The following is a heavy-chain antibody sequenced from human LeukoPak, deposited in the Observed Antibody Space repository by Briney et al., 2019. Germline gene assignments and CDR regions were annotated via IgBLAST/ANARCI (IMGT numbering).Heavy chain of an antibody. V-gene: IGHV3-9*01. J-gene: IGHJ4*02. D-gene: IGHD3-22*01. CDR3: AKAEFDSSGYYGFDY. CDR1: GFTFDDYA. Sequence: GGSLRLSCAASGFTFDDYAMHWVRQAPGKGLEWVSGISWNSGSIGYADSVKGRFTISRDNAKNSLYLQMNSLRAVDTALYYCAKAEFDSSGYYGFDYWGQGTLVTVSS. CDR2: ISWNSGSI.